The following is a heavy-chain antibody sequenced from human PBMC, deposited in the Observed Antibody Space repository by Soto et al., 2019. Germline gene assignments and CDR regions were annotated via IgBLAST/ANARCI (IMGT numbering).Heavy chain of an antibody. J-gene: IGHJ4*02. CDR2: ISSSSRTI. CDR3: ARTRMEWALYFDN. D-gene: IGHD3-3*01. V-gene: IGHV3-48*01. CDR1: GFSFSDSG. Sequence: EVQLVESGGGLIQPGGSLRLSCEASGFSFSDSGMNWIRRTPGKGLEWISYISSSSRTIYYAASVEGRFTISRDNVAKSVVLQINSLRGEDTGVYYCARTRMEWALYFDNWGLGTLVTVSS.